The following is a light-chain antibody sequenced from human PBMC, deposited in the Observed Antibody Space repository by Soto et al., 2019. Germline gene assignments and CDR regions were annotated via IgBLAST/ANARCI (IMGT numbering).Light chain of an antibody. J-gene: IGKJ1*01. CDR2: GAS. Sequence: IVLTQSPATLSLSPGERATLSCGASQSISNDYLAWYQQKPGQAPRLLIYGASSRAPGIPDRFSGSGSGTDFTLTISRLEPEDFAVYYCQQYGSSPTTFGQGTKVDIK. V-gene: IGKV3-20*01. CDR1: QSISNDY. CDR3: QQYGSSPTT.